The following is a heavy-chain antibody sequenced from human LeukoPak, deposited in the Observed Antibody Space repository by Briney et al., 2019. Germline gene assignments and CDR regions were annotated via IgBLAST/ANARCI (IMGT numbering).Heavy chain of an antibody. Sequence: PSETLSLTCTVSGGSISSGSYYWSWIRQPAGKGLEWIGRIYTSGSTNYNPSLKSRVTISVDTSKNQFSLKLSSVTAADTAVYYCASSSRGSFDYCGQGTLVTVSS. V-gene: IGHV4-61*02. CDR1: GGSISSGSYY. D-gene: IGHD3-16*01. CDR3: ASSSRGSFDY. CDR2: IYTSGST. J-gene: IGHJ4*02.